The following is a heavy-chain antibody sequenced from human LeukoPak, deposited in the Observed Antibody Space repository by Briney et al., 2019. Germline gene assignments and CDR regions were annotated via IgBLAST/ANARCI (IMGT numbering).Heavy chain of an antibody. CDR3: ARWVYGDPRVAFDY. V-gene: IGHV1-18*01. CDR1: GYTFTSYG. CDR2: ISAYNGNT. J-gene: IGHJ4*02. Sequence: GASVKVSCKASGYTFTSYGISWVRQAPGQGLEWMGWISAYNGNTNYARKLQGRVTMTTDTSTSTAYMELRSLRSDDTAVYYCARWVYGDPRVAFDYWGQGTLVTVSS. D-gene: IGHD4-17*01.